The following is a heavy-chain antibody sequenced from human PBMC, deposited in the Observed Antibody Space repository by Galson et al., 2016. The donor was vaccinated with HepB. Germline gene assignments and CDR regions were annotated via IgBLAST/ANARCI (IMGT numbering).Heavy chain of an antibody. CDR2: IDPSDAYT. D-gene: IGHD6-19*01. J-gene: IGHJ2*01. CDR1: GYTFTSNW. Sequence: QSGAEVKKPGESLRISCQGSGYTFTSNWITWVRQMPGKGLEWMGRIDPSDAYTKYSPSFEGHVTFSVDKSVSTVFLQWNSLRVEDTAFYFCARGGSGLLWYFDLWGRGTLVTVSS. V-gene: IGHV5-10-1*01. CDR3: ARGGSGLLWYFDL.